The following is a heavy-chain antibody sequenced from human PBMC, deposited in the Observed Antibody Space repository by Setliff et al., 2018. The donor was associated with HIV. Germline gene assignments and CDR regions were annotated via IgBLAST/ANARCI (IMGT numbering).Heavy chain of an antibody. CDR1: GYTFTDFG. D-gene: IGHD2-15*01. J-gene: IGHJ4*02. CDR2: IGAFNGNT. Sequence: ASVKVSCKASGYTFTDFGITWVRQAPGQGLEWMGWIGAFNGNTHYPQNLQGRVTMTPDTSTRTAYMELRSLRSDDTAVYFCARAGAAETPHFDYWGQGTLVTV. V-gene: IGHV1-18*01. CDR3: ARAGAAETPHFDY.